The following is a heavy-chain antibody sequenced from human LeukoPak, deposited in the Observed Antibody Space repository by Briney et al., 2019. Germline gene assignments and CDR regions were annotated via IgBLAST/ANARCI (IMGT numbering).Heavy chain of an antibody. V-gene: IGHV3-23*01. CDR1: GFTFSRFA. CDR3: AKDANYFDSSGYLIPFDY. Sequence: PGGSLRLSCAASGFTFSRFAMGWVRQAPGKDLEWVSSISGSDGTTYYAESVEGRFTISRDNSKNILYLQMNSLRADDTAVYYCAKDANYFDSSGYLIPFDYWGQGTLVTVSS. CDR2: ISGSDGTT. J-gene: IGHJ4*02. D-gene: IGHD3-22*01.